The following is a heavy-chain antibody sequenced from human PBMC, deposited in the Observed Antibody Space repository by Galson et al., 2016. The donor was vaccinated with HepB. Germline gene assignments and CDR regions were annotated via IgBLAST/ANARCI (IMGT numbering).Heavy chain of an antibody. CDR1: GFTFSTYG. CDR3: AKGLYGEYSYFDD. D-gene: IGHD4-17*01. CDR2: TWFDGSKK. V-gene: IGHV3-33*06. J-gene: IGHJ4*02. Sequence: SLRLSCAASGFTFSTYGVHWVRQAPGKGLEWVAVTWFDGSKKYYADSVKGRFTISRDNSKNTLYLQMNSPRAEDTAVYYCAKGLYGEYSYFDDRGEGTLVTVAS.